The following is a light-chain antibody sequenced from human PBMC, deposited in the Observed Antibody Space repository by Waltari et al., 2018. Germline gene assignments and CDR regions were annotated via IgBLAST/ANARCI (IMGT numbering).Light chain of an antibody. CDR3: QQYLQWPPAIT. CDR1: QNIDTR. Sequence: ILLTQSPATLPASPGERATLSCRASQNIDTRLAWYQHKPAQAPRLLIYGASTSAADIPARFSCIGFGTDFSLTINSLQSEDFAVYYCQQYLQWPPAITFGPGTRLDFK. J-gene: IGKJ5*01. CDR2: GAS. V-gene: IGKV3-15*01.